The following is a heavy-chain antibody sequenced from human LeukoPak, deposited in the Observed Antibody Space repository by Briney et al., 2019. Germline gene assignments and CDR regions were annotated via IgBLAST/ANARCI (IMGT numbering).Heavy chain of an antibody. CDR2: IIPIFGTA. J-gene: IGHJ4*02. CDR1: GGTFSSYA. V-gene: IGHV1-69*05. CDR3: ASGSGSYRYYFDY. Sequence: GASVKVSCKASGGTFSSYAISWVRQAPGQGLEWMGGIIPIFGTANYAQKFQGRATITTDESTSTAYMELSSLRSEDTAVYYCASGSGSYRYYFDYWGQGTLVTVSS. D-gene: IGHD1-26*01.